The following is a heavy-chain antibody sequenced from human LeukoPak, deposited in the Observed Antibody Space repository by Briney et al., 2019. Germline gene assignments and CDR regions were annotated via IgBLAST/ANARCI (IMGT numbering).Heavy chain of an antibody. Sequence: GGSLRLSCAASGFTFDDYGMSWVRQAPGKGLEWVSGINWNGGSTGYADSVKGRFTISRDNAKNSLYLQMNSLRAEGTALYHCARMIYGSGSYLDAFDIWGQGTMVTVSS. CDR3: ARMIYGSGSYLDAFDI. CDR1: GFTFDDYG. CDR2: INWNGGST. J-gene: IGHJ3*02. D-gene: IGHD3-10*01. V-gene: IGHV3-20*01.